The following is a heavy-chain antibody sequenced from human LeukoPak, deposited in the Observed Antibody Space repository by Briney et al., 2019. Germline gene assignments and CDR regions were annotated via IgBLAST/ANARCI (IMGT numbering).Heavy chain of an antibody. CDR3: AREQSGTRGWYTVDY. CDR1: GFTFSTYA. D-gene: IGHD6-19*01. J-gene: IGHJ4*02. CDR2: IRPDGDRA. Sequence: GGSLRLSCAASGFTFSTYAITWVRQGPGKGLEWVSGIRPDGDRAYYANSVRGRFTISRDNSKDTVYLQINGLRVEDTAVYYCAREQSGTRGWYTVDYWGQGTLVTVSS. V-gene: IGHV3-23*01.